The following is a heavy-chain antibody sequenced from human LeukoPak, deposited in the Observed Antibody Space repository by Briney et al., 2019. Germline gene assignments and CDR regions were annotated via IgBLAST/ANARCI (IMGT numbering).Heavy chain of an antibody. V-gene: IGHV4-59*01. J-gene: IGHJ6*02. D-gene: IGHD2-2*01. CDR3: ARIVVAPNYYGTDV. CDR1: GGSISSYY. CDR2: IYYSGST. Sequence: PSETLSLTCTVSGGSISSYYWSWIRQPPGKGLEWIGYIYYSGSTNYNPSLKSRVTISVDTSKNQFSLKLSSVTAADTAVYYCARIVVAPNYYGTDVWGQGTTVTVSS.